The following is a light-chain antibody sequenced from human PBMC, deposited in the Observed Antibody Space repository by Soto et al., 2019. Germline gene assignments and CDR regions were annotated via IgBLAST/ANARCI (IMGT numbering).Light chain of an antibody. V-gene: IGKV3-11*01. CDR3: QQRSNWPPVT. Sequence: EMLLTQSPATLSLSPGERATLSCRASQSINRHLAWYQQKPGQAPRLLILDASDRATGIPARFSGSGSGTDFTLTISSLEPEDFAVYYCQQRSNWPPVTFGGGTKVDIK. CDR2: DAS. J-gene: IGKJ4*01. CDR1: QSINRH.